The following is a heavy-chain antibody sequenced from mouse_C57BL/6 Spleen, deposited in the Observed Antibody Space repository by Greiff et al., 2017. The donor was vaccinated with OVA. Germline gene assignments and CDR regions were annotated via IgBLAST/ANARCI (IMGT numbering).Heavy chain of an antibody. Sequence: VQLQQSGPELVKPGASVKISCKASGYSFRSSWMNWVKQRPGKGLEWIGRIYPGDGDTNYNGKFKGKATLTADKSSSTAYMQLSSLTSEDSAVYFCARYYGSPAMDYWGQGTSVTVSS. D-gene: IGHD1-1*01. CDR3: ARYYGSPAMDY. J-gene: IGHJ4*01. CDR1: GYSFRSSW. CDR2: IYPGDGDT. V-gene: IGHV1-82*01.